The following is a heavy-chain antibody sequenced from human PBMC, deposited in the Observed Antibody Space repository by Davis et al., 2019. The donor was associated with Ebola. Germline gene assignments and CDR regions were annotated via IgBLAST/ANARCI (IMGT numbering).Heavy chain of an antibody. D-gene: IGHD2-15*01. V-gene: IGHV4-34*01. J-gene: IGHJ4*02. CDR1: GGSFNGYY. Sequence: MPSETLSLTCAVYGGSFNGYYWSWIRQPPGKGLEWIGEINHSGSTNYNPSLKSRVTISVDTSKNQFSLKLSSVTAADTAVYYCARGPDIVVVVAATNFDYWGQGTLVTVSS. CDR2: INHSGST. CDR3: ARGPDIVVVVAATNFDY.